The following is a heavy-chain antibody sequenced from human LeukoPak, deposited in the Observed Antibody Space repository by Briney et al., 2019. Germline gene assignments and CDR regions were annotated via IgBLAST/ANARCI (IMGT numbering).Heavy chain of an antibody. CDR1: GFTFSNYA. CDR2: ISGSGDST. D-gene: IGHD4-17*01. CDR3: AKVSTVTPGF. Sequence: GXXLRLSCAASGFTFSNYAMSWVRQAPGKGLEWVSAISGSGDSTYYADSVKGRFTISRDNSKNTLYLQMNSLRAEDTAVYYCAKVSTVTPGFWGQGTLVTVSS. V-gene: IGHV3-23*01. J-gene: IGHJ4*02.